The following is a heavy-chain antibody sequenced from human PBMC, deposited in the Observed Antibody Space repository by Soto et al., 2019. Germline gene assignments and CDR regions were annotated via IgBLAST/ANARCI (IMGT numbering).Heavy chain of an antibody. CDR3: ARVEMATMGWFDP. V-gene: IGHV4-31*03. Sequence: PSETLSLTCTVSGGSISSGGYYWSWIRQHPGKGLEWIGYIYYSGSTYYNPSLKSRVTISVDTSKNQFSLKLSSVTAADTAVYYCARVEMATMGWFDPWGQGTLVTVSS. CDR1: GGSISSGGYY. CDR2: IYYSGST. D-gene: IGHD5-12*01. J-gene: IGHJ5*02.